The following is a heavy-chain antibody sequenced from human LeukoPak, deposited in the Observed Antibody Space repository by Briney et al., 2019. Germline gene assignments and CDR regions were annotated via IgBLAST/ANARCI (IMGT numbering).Heavy chain of an antibody. D-gene: IGHD1-1*01. CDR2: INHSGST. V-gene: IGHV4-38-2*01. Sequence: SETLSLTCAVSGYSISSGYYWGWIRQPPGKGLEWIGEINHSGSTNYNPSLKSRVTISVDTSKNQFSLKLSSVTAADTAVYYCARGARPERPRAYNWFDPWGQGTLVTVSS. J-gene: IGHJ5*02. CDR1: GYSISSGYY. CDR3: ARGARPERPRAYNWFDP.